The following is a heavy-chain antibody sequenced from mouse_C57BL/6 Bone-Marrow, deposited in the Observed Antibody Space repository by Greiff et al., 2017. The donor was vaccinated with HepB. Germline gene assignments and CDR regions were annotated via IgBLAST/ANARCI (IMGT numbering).Heavy chain of an antibody. J-gene: IGHJ2*01. V-gene: IGHV1-15*01. Sequence: VQLQQSGAELVRPGASVTLSCKASGYTFTDYEMHWVKQTPVHGLEWIGAIDPETGGTAYNQKFTGKAILTADKYSSTAYMELRSLTSEDSAVYYSFLGPDYWGQGTTLTVSS. D-gene: IGHD4-1*01. CDR1: GYTFTDYE. CDR2: IDPETGGT. CDR3: FLGPDY.